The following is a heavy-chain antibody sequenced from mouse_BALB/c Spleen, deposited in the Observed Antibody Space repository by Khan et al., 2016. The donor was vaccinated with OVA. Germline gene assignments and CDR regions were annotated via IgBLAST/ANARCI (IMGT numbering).Heavy chain of an antibody. CDR1: GFTITDTC. J-gene: IGHJ2*01. D-gene: IGHD3-3*01. CDR2: INPASGHT. CDR3: AVANEFDY. V-gene: IGHV14-3*02. Sequence: VQLQQPGAELVKPGASVKLSCMVSGFTITDTCIHWVKQRPEQGLEWIGGINPASGHTNYNQKFQGKGTLTPDTSSNTASMQLSSLTFEDTAVFKRAVANEFDYWGQGTPLTVSA.